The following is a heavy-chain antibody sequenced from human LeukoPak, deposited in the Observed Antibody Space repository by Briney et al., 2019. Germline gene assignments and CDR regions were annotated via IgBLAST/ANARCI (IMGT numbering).Heavy chain of an antibody. Sequence: SETLSLTCAVYGGSFSGYYWSWIRQPPGKGLEWIGEINHSGSTNYNPSLKSRVTISVDTSKNQFSLKLSSVTAADTAVYYCARGLSSTSCYWCPNWFDPWGRGTLVTVSS. V-gene: IGHV4-34*01. J-gene: IGHJ5*02. CDR2: INHSGST. CDR1: GGSFSGYY. D-gene: IGHD2-2*01. CDR3: ARGLSSTSCYWCPNWFDP.